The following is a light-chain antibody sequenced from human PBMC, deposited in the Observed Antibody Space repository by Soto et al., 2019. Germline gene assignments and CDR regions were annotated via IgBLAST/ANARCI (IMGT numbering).Light chain of an antibody. CDR1: SSDVGSYNL. Sequence: QSALTQPASVSGSPGQSITISCTGTSSDVGSYNLVSWYQQHPGKAPKLMIYEVSKRPSGLSNRFSASKSGNTASLTISGLQAEDEADYSCFSYARSSTYVFGTGTKLTVL. CDR2: EVS. CDR3: FSYARSSTYV. V-gene: IGLV2-23*02. J-gene: IGLJ1*01.